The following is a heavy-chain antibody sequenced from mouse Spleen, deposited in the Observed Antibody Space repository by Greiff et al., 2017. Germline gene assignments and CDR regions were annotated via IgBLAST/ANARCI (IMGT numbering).Heavy chain of an antibody. J-gene: IGHJ1*01. CDR1: GYTFTDYY. CDR3: ARGGYGNYGYFDV. D-gene: IGHD2-10*02. V-gene: IGHV1-26*01. CDR2: INPNNGGT. Sequence: EVQLQQSGPELVKPGASVKISCKASGYTFTDYYMNWVKQSHGKSLEWIGDINPNNGGTSYNQKFKGKATLTVDKSSSTAYMELRSLTSEDSAVYYCARGGYGNYGYFDVWGAGTTVTVSS.